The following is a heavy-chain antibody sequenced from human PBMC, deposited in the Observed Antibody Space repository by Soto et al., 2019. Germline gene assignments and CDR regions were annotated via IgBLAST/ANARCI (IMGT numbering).Heavy chain of an antibody. J-gene: IGHJ4*02. CDR1: GFTFSSHS. CDR2: ISSSSSYI. CDR3: ARDKRDLRFLEWSYYFDF. Sequence: GGSLRLSCAASGFTFSSHSMNWVRQAPGKGLEWVSSISSSSSYIYYADSLKGRFTISRDDAKNSIYLQMNSLRAEDTAVYYCARDKRDLRFLEWSYYFDFWGQGTLVTVS. V-gene: IGHV3-21*01. D-gene: IGHD3-3*01.